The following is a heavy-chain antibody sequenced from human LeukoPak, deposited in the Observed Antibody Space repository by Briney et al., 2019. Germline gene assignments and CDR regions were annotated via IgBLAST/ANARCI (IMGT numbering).Heavy chain of an antibody. CDR2: INSDGSST. Sequence: GGSLRLSCAASGFTFSNYWMHWVRQAPGKGLVWVSRINSDGSSTTYADSVKGRFTISRDNAKNTLYLQMNSLRAEDTAVYYCASQRWLQSSFDYWGQGTLVTVSS. CDR3: ASQRWLQSSFDY. D-gene: IGHD5-24*01. CDR1: GFTFSNYW. J-gene: IGHJ4*02. V-gene: IGHV3-74*01.